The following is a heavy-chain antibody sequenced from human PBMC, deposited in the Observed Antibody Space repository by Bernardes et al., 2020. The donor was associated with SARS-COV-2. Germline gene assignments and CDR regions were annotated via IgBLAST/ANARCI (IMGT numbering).Heavy chain of an antibody. J-gene: IGHJ4*02. CDR1: GFTFSNYA. CDR3: AKGGSAAPGTSADY. CDR2: ISWNSGSI. D-gene: IGHD6-13*01. V-gene: IGHV3-9*01. Sequence: GGYLRLSCAASGFTFSNYAMNWVRQAPGKGLEWVSGISWNSGSIGYADSVKGRFTISRDNGKNSLYLQMNSLRAEDTALYYCAKGGSAAPGTSADYWGQGTLVTVSS.